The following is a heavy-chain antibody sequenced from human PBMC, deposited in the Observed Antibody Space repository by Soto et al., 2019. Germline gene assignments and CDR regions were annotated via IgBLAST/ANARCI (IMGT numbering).Heavy chain of an antibody. J-gene: IGHJ5*02. CDR2: IYSDGSA. Sequence: EVQLAESGGGLVQPGGSLRLSCAASGFNVNTSYMTWVRQAPGKGLEWVSVIYSDGSAYYADSVKGRFTISRDNSKNTLFLQMNRLRVEDTAVYYCARAITTYFYDSSGHYYITWGQGTLVTVSS. V-gene: IGHV3-66*01. D-gene: IGHD3-22*01. CDR3: ARAITTYFYDSSGHYYIT. CDR1: GFNVNTSY.